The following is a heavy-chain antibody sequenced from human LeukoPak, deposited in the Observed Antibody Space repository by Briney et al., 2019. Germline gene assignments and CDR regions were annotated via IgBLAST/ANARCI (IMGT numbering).Heavy chain of an antibody. Sequence: PGGSLRLSCAASGFTFSNHGMNWVRQAPGKGLEWVSGIRTDGVTTYYADSVKGRFIISRDNSQNTLYLQMNSLRAEDTAVYYCARDRWDMVRGVIMAHFDYWGQGTLVTVSS. CDR3: ARDRWDMVRGVIMAHFDY. D-gene: IGHD3-10*01. V-gene: IGHV3-23*01. CDR1: GFTFSNHG. J-gene: IGHJ4*02. CDR2: IRTDGVTT.